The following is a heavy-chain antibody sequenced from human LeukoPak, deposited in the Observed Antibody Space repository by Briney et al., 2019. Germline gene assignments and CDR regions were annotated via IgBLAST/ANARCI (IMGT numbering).Heavy chain of an antibody. D-gene: IGHD6-13*01. CDR1: GFTFSSYS. V-gene: IGHV3-21*01. CDR3: ARDQYSSSRYVYYYGMDV. J-gene: IGHJ6*02. Sequence: GGSLGLSCAASGFTFSSYSMNWVRQAPGKGLEWVSSISSSSYIYYADSVKGRFTISRDNAKNSLYLQMNSLRAEDTAVYYCARDQYSSSRYVYYYGMDVWGQGTTVTVSS. CDR2: ISSSSYI.